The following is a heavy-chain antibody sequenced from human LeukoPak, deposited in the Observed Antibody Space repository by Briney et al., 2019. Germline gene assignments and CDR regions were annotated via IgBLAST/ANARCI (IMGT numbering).Heavy chain of an antibody. CDR1: GGSISSSSYY. CDR3: ARLRISYSSSWTNYYFDY. Sequence: SETLSLTCTVSGGSISSSSYYWGWIRQPPGKGLEWIGSIYYSGSTYYNPSLKSRVTISVDTSKDQFSLKLSSVTAADTAVYYCARLRISYSSSWTNYYFDYWGQGTLVTVSS. V-gene: IGHV4-39*01. CDR2: IYYSGST. J-gene: IGHJ4*02. D-gene: IGHD6-13*01.